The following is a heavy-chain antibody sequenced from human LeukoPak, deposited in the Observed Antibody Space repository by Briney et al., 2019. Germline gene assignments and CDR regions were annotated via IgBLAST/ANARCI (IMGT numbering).Heavy chain of an antibody. Sequence: SVKVSCKASGGTFSSYAISWVRQAPGQGLEWMGGIIPIFGTANYAQKFQGRVTITADESTSTAYMELSSLRSEDTAVYYCARGSTGGSGSYPFYYMDVWGKGTTVTVS. CDR1: GGTFSSYA. CDR2: IIPIFGTA. J-gene: IGHJ6*03. V-gene: IGHV1-69*01. CDR3: ARGSTGGSGSYPFYYMDV. D-gene: IGHD3-10*01.